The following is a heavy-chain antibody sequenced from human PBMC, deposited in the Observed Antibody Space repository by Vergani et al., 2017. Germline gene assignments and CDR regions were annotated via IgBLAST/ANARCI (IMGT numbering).Heavy chain of an antibody. D-gene: IGHD6-19*01. Sequence: EVQLVESGGGVVQPGGSLRLSCAASGFTFDDYAMHWVRQAPGKGLEWVSLISGDGGSTYYADSVNGRFTISRDNSKNTLYLQMNSLRAEDTAVYYCAREGIAVAGTMLDPWGQGTLVTVSS. CDR1: GFTFDDYA. CDR2: ISGDGGST. CDR3: AREGIAVAGTMLDP. V-gene: IGHV3-43*02. J-gene: IGHJ5*02.